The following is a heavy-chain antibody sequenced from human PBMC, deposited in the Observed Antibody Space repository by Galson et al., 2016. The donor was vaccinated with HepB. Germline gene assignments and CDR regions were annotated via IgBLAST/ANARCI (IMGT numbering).Heavy chain of an antibody. CDR2: VSGSGGST. Sequence: ETLSLTCAVSGGSISSSDWWSWVRQAPGKGLEWLSSVSGSGGSTCYADSVRGRFIISRDSSENTLYLQMNTLRGDDTALYYCAKAGYNSHERNNWFDSWGQGTLVTVSS. D-gene: IGHD1-20*01. V-gene: IGHV3-23*01. CDR1: GGSISSSD. J-gene: IGHJ5*01. CDR3: AKAGYNSHERNNWFDS.